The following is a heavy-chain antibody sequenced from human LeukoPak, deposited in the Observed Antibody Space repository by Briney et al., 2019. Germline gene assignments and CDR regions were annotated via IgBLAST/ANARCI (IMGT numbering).Heavy chain of an antibody. D-gene: IGHD5-18*01. CDR2: INPNSGGT. J-gene: IGHJ4*02. CDR3: ARESRGGGYSYGV. V-gene: IGHV1-2*04. CDR1: GYTFTGYY. Sequence: ASVMVSCKASGYTFTGYYLHWERQAPGQWLELMGWINPNSGGTNYAQTFQGWVTMTRDTSISTAYMELSRLRSDDTAVYYCARESRGGGYSYGVWGQGTLVTVSS.